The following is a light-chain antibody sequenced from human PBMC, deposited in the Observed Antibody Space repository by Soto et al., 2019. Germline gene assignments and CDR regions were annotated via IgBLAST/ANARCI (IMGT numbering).Light chain of an antibody. CDR2: AAS. J-gene: IGKJ1*01. CDR3: QQRYTPPRT. Sequence: DIQMTQSPSSLSASVGDRVTITCRASQSISSYLNWYQQKPGKAPQLLIYAASSLQSGVPSRLSGSGSGPDFTLTISSLQPGDFATYYCQQRYTPPRTFGQGTKGEIK. CDR1: QSISSY. V-gene: IGKV1-39*01.